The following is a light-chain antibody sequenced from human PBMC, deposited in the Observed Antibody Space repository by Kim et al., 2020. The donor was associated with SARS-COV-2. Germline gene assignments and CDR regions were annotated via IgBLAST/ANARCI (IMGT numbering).Light chain of an antibody. Sequence: QSITIPCTGTSSDIGGYNYVSWYQQHPGKAPKLMSYGVTNRPSGVSNRFSGSKSGNTASLTISGLQAEDEADYYCSSYTISNTLVVFGGGTQLTVL. CDR2: GVT. V-gene: IGLV2-14*03. J-gene: IGLJ3*02. CDR1: SSDIGGYNY. CDR3: SSYTISNTLVV.